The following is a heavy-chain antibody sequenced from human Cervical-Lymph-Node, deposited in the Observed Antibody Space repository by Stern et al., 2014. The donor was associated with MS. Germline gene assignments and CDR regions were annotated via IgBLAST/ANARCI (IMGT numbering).Heavy chain of an antibody. CDR3: ARGIVSNRPASTLHNLSDP. CDR2: IIPIIGLA. Sequence: VQLVQSGAEVKKPGSSVNVSCRASGGKFSSSFPVPWVRQAPGQGPEWLGRIIPIIGLATYAQKFQSRLTITAEKSTSTVYMELTSLTSEDTALYYWARGIVSNRPASTLHNLSDPWGQGTLVTVSS. D-gene: IGHD2-2*01. V-gene: IGHV1-69*09. J-gene: IGHJ5*02. CDR1: GGKFSSSFP.